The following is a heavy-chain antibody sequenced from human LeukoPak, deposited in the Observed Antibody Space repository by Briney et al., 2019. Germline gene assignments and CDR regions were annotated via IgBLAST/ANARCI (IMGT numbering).Heavy chain of an antibody. CDR1: GYTFTGKF. J-gene: IGHJ4*02. CDR3: ARDREGLAYFDY. V-gene: IGHV1-2*02. CDR2: IDPNSGGT. D-gene: IGHD3/OR15-3a*01. Sequence: ASVKVSCKASGYTFTGKFIHWVRQAPGQGLEGMGWIDPNSGGTDYAQKFRGRVTMTRDTSTSTAYMDLSSLISDDTAVYCCARDREGLAYFDYWGQGTLVTVSS.